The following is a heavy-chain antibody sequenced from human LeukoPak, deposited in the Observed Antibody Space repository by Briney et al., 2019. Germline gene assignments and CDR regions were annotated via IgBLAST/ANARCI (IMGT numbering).Heavy chain of an antibody. CDR3: ARDHYYDSSGYYFDYYYYYMDV. Sequence: PSETLSLTCTVSGGSISSYYWSWIRQPPGKGLEWIGYIYYSGSTNYNPSLKSRVTISVDTSKNQFSLNLSAVTAADTAVYYCARDHYYDSSGYYFDYYYYYMDVWGKGTTVTVCS. CDR1: GGSISSYY. V-gene: IGHV4-59*01. CDR2: IYYSGST. J-gene: IGHJ6*03. D-gene: IGHD3-22*01.